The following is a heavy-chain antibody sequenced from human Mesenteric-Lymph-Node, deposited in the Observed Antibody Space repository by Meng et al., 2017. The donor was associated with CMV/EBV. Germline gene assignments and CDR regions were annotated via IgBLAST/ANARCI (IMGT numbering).Heavy chain of an antibody. CDR1: GGSISSGGYY. D-gene: IGHD1-7*01. J-gene: IGHJ5*02. CDR3: ARDYGTTSGSGWFDP. CDR2: IYYSGST. Sequence: SGGSISSGGYYWSWICQHPGKGLEWIGYIYYSGSTYYNPSLKSRVTISVDTSKNQFSLKLSSVTAADTAVYYCARDYGTTSGSGWFDPWGQGTLVTVSS. V-gene: IGHV4-31*02.